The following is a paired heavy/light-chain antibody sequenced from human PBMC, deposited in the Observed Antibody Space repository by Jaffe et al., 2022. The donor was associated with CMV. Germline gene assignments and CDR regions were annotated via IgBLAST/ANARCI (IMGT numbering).Heavy chain of an antibody. J-gene: IGHJ5*02. CDR2: ISYSGIT. V-gene: IGHV4-34*02. CDR3: VRGRLRIVDGGYERSFDP. Sequence: QVQLQQWGAGLLKPSETLSLTCAVYGGSFNDFFWIWMRQVPGKGLEWIGEISYSGITNYSPSLKSRVTISIETSKNQFSLRLRSVTAADTAVYYCVRGRLRIVDGGYERSFDPWSQGTLVTVSS. D-gene: IGHD5-12*01. CDR1: GGSFNDFF.
Light chain of an antibody. CDR1: QDIRNN. J-gene: IGKJ1*01. CDR3: LQDYNYPRT. CDR2: TAS. Sequence: AIQMTQSPSSLSASVGDRVTITCRASQDIRNNLGWYQQKPGRAPELLIYTASNLRSGVPSRFSGSGSGTDFTLTINSLQPEDFATYYCLQDYNYPRTFGQGTKVELK. V-gene: IGKV1-6*01.